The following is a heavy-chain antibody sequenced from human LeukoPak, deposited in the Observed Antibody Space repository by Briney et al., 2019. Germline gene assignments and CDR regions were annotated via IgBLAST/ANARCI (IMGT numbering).Heavy chain of an antibody. D-gene: IGHD6-6*01. CDR2: IYYSGST. Sequence: SETLSLTCTVSGGSISSYYWSWLRQPPGKGLDWIGYIYYSGSTNYNPSLKSRVTISVDTSKKQFSLKLSSVTAADTAVYYCARRGPGAGRYFDYWGQGTLVTVSS. V-gene: IGHV4-59*01. J-gene: IGHJ4*02. CDR3: ARRGPGAGRYFDY. CDR1: GGSISSYY.